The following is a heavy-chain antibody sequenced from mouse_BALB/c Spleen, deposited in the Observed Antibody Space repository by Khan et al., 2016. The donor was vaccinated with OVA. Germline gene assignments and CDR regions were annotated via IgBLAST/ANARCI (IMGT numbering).Heavy chain of an antibody. CDR1: GFSLTSYG. CDR3: ARDHGNTYEYFDY. CDR2: IWAGGST. J-gene: IGHJ2*01. D-gene: IGHD1-1*01. V-gene: IGHV2-9*02. Sequence: QVQLKQSGPGLVAPSQSLSITCTVSGFSLTSYGVHWVRQPPGKGLEWLGIIWAGGSTNYNSALMSRLSISKDNSKSQVFVKMISLQTDDTAMYYYARDHGNTYEYFDYWGQGTTLTVSS.